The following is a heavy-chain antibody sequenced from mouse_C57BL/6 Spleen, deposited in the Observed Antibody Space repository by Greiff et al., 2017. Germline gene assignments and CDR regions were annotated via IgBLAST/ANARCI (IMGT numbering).Heavy chain of an antibody. CDR3: ARNHYYGSSYGYFDV. D-gene: IGHD1-1*01. CDR2: IWSGGST. V-gene: IGHV2-2*01. CDR1: GFSLTSYG. J-gene: IGHJ1*03. Sequence: QVQLKESGPGLVQPSQSLSITCTVSGFSLTSYGVHWVRQSPGKGLEWMGVIWSGGSTDYNAAFITRLSISKDNSQSQVFFKMNSLQADDTAIYYCARNHYYGSSYGYFDVWGTGTTVTVST.